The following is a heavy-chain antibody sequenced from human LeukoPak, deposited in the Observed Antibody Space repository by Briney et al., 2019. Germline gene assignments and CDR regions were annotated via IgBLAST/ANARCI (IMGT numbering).Heavy chain of an antibody. Sequence: GESLKISCKGSGYTFTNYWIAWVRQMPGKGLECLGIIYPGDSDTSYSPSFQGQVTISADKSISTAYLQWSSLKASDTAVYYCTRHRGGVGSDYWGQGTLVSVSS. V-gene: IGHV5-51*01. J-gene: IGHJ4*02. CDR1: GYTFTNYW. CDR2: IYPGDSDT. CDR3: TRHRGGVGSDY. D-gene: IGHD3-16*01.